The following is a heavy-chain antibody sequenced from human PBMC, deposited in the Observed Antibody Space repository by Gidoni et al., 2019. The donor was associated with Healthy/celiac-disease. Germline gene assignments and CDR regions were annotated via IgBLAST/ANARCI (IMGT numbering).Heavy chain of an antibody. J-gene: IGHJ3*02. V-gene: IGHV3-11*01. CDR1: GFTFRDYY. Sequence: QVQLVESGGGLVKPGGSLRLSCAASGFTFRDYYMSWIRPAPGQGLEGVSYISSSGSTIYYADSVKGRFTISRDNAKNSLYLQMNSLRAEDTAVYYCARGEDGTVVVITSRPYAFDIWGQGTMVTVSS. CDR2: ISSSGSTI. CDR3: ARGEDGTVVVITSRPYAFDI. D-gene: IGHD3-22*01.